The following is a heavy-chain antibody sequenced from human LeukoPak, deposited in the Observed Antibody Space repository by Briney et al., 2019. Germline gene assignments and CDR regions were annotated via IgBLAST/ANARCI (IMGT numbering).Heavy chain of an antibody. D-gene: IGHD3-3*01. CDR2: IYHSGST. CDR1: GGSISSSNW. V-gene: IGHV4-4*02. CDR3: ARMLAPHYDFWSGYWNYFGY. J-gene: IGHJ4*02. Sequence: PSGTLSLTCAVSGGSISSSNWWSWVRPPPGKGLEWSGEIYHSGSTNYNPSLKSRVTISVETSKTQFSLKLSSVTAADTAVYYCARMLAPHYDFWSGYWNYFGYWGQGTLVTVSS.